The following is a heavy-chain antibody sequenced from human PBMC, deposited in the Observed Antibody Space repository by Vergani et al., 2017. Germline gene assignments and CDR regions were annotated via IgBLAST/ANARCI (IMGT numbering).Heavy chain of an antibody. CDR3: VKDAGSYENFFDS. CDR1: GFTFSTYA. V-gene: IGHV3-23*01. Sequence: EVQLLESGGSLKQPGGSVRLSCAASGFTFSTYAMHWVRQAPGKGLEWVSALTGGGGSTSYADSFKGRFIIARYNSRDTLYLQMNSLRPEDTATYYCVKDAGSYENFFDSWGQGTLVTVSS. CDR2: LTGGGGST. D-gene: IGHD2-15*01. J-gene: IGHJ4*02.